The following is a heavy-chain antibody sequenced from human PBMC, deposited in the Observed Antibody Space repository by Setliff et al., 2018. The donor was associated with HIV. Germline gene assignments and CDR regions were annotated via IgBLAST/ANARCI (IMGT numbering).Heavy chain of an antibody. CDR1: GYNVINND. CDR3: ARKHKVSLGRGIVVLWGFDP. D-gene: IGHD3-10*01. CDR2: MNPTSGNS. J-gene: IGHJ5*01. Sequence: ASVKVSCKASGYNVINNDIIWVRQATGQGLEWMGWMNPTSGNSGYDQKYQRRVTMTRSTSFSTAYMELSNLTAEDTAIYYRARKHKVSLGRGIVVLWGFDPWGQGTMVTVSS. V-gene: IGHV1-8*02.